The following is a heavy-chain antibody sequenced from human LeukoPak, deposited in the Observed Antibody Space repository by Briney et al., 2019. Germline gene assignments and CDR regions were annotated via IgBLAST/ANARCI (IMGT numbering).Heavy chain of an antibody. CDR3: ARNSALEEVFDY. D-gene: IGHD1-26*01. CDR1: GGSISSSSYY. V-gene: IGHV4-39*07. CDR2: IYYSGSA. Sequence: SETLSLTCTVSGGSISSSSYYWGWIRQPPGKGLEWIGSIYYSGSAYYNPSLRSRVTISVDTSKNQFSLKLSSVTAADTAVYYCARNSALEEVFDYWGQGTLVTVSS. J-gene: IGHJ4*02.